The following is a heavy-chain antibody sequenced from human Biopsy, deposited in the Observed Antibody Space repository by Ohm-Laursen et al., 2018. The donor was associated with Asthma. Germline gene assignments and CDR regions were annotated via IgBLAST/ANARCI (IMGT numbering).Heavy chain of an antibody. J-gene: IGHJ5*02. D-gene: IGHD4-17*01. CDR1: GGSISSDDYY. CDR3: ARTTYGDDGFDP. Sequence: SQTLSLTCTVSGGSISSDDYYWSWIRQAPGKGLEWIAYIYSSGDTYYNPSLKSRVSISLDTSKNQFSLSLASVTAADTAVYYCARTTYGDDGFDPWGQGTLVTVSS. V-gene: IGHV4-30-4*01. CDR2: IYSSGDT.